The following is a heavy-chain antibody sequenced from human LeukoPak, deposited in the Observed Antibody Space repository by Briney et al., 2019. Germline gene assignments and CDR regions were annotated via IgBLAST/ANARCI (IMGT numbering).Heavy chain of an antibody. CDR3: ARTGSGGYYFGWFDP. V-gene: IGHV1-69*01. D-gene: IGHD3-10*01. CDR2: IIPIFGTA. CDR1: GGTVSSYA. J-gene: IGHJ5*02. Sequence: GASVKVSCKASGGTVSSYAISWGRQAPGHRLEWMGRIIPIFGTANYAQKFQGGVTITADESTRTAYMELSSLRSEDTAVYYCARTGSGGYYFGWFDPWGQGTLVTVSS.